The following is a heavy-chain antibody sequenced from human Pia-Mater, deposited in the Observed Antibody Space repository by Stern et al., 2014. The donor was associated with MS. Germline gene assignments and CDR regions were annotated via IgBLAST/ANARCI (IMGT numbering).Heavy chain of an antibody. J-gene: IGHJ4*02. D-gene: IGHD2-8*02. CDR1: GDSISSYTHY. Sequence: QLQLQESGPGLVKPSETLSLTCAVSGDSISSYTHYWAWIRQPPGKGLEWIGSVYYSGATYYNPSRKSPVTISVDTSKNPFPLGLNSVTAADTAVYYCAKHACTGAACPFDLWGQGTLVTVSS. CDR3: AKHACTGAACPFDL. CDR2: VYYSGAT. V-gene: IGHV4-39*01.